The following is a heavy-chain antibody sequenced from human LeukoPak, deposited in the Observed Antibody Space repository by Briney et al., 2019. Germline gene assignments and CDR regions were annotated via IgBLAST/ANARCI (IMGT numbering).Heavy chain of an antibody. CDR2: MNPNSGNT. CDR3: ARKGLLGSGKPWFDP. V-gene: IGHV1-8*01. J-gene: IGHJ5*02. CDR1: GYTFTSYD. Sequence: ASVKVSCKASGYTFTSYDINWVRQASGQGLEWMGWMNPNSGNTASAQKFQGRVTMTTNPSISTAYMELTGLRSEDTAMYFCARKGLLGSGKPWFDPWGQGTLVTVSS. D-gene: IGHD2-15*01.